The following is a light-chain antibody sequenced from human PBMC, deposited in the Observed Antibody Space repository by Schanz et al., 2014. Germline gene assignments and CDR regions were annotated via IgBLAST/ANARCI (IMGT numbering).Light chain of an antibody. Sequence: EIVMTQSPGTLSVSPGERATLSCRASQSVGSDLAWYQHKPGQAPRLLIYAASTRATGVPARFSGAGSGTEFTLTISSLQSEDFALYYCQQYYNWASITFGQGTRLEIK. CDR3: QQYYNWASIT. CDR2: AAS. V-gene: IGKV3D-15*01. J-gene: IGKJ5*01. CDR1: QSVGSD.